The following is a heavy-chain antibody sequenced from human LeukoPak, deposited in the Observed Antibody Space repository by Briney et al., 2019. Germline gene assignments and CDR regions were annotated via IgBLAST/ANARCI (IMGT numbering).Heavy chain of an antibody. CDR2: ISSSSSYI. Sequence: GGSLRLSCAASGFTFSDYYMSWVRQAPGKGLEWVSSISSSSSYIYYADSVKGRFTISRDNAKNSLYLQMNSLRAEDTAVYYCARDFYGSGSSQRYYYYYYMDVWGKGTTVTVSS. J-gene: IGHJ6*03. CDR3: ARDFYGSGSSQRYYYYYYMDV. CDR1: GFTFSDYY. D-gene: IGHD3-10*01. V-gene: IGHV3-21*01.